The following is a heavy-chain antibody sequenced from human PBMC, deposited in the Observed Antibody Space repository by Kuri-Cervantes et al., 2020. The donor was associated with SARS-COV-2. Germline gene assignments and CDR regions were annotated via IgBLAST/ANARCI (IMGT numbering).Heavy chain of an antibody. J-gene: IGHJ6*02. CDR3: AKGVDI. D-gene: IGHD5-12*01. CDR2: ISWNSGSI. Sequence: SLKISCAASGFTFDDYAMHWVRQAPGKGLEWVSGISWNSGSIGYANSVKGRFTISRDNAKNSLYLQMNSLRAEDTALYYCAKGVDIWGQGTTVTVSS. V-gene: IGHV3-9*01. CDR1: GFTFDDYA.